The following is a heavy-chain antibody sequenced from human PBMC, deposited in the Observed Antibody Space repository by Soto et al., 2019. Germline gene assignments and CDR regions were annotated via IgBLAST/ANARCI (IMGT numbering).Heavy chain of an antibody. J-gene: IGHJ4*02. Sequence: GGSLRLSCAASGFTFSSYAMSWVRQAPGKGLEWVSAISGSGGSTYYADSVKGRFTISRDNSKNTLYLQMNSLRAEDTAVYYCAKSGDIVVVPAATKPNWGQGTLVTVSS. V-gene: IGHV3-23*01. CDR1: GFTFSSYA. D-gene: IGHD2-2*01. CDR3: AKSGDIVVVPAATKPN. CDR2: ISGSGGST.